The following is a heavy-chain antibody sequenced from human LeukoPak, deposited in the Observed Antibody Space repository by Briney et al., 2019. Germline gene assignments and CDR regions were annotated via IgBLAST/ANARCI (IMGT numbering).Heavy chain of an antibody. Sequence: GGPLRLSCVASGFTFSSFAMSWVRQAPGKGLEWVSTISGSGGTTNYADSVKGRFTFSRDNSRNMVHLQMNSLRAEDTAVYYCAKDLPDYGDYIEGYWGQGTLVTVSS. CDR2: ISGSGGTT. CDR1: GFTFSSFA. V-gene: IGHV3-23*01. D-gene: IGHD4-17*01. J-gene: IGHJ4*02. CDR3: AKDLPDYGDYIEGY.